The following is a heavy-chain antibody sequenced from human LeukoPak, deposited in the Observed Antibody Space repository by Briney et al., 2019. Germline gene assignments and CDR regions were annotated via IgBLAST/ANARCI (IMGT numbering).Heavy chain of an antibody. CDR3: ARVVDSSGWYGI. D-gene: IGHD6-19*01. CDR2: IYYSGST. J-gene: IGHJ4*02. Sequence: SDTLSLTCTVSGGSIRSYYWNWIRQPPGKGLQWIGYIYYSGSTNYNPSLKSRVSISVDTSKNQFSLKVSSVTAADTAVYYCARVVDSSGWYGIWGQGTQVTVSS. CDR1: GGSIRSYY. V-gene: IGHV4-59*07.